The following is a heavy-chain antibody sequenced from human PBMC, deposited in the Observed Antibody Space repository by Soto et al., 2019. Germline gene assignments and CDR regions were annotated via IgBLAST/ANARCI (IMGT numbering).Heavy chain of an antibody. Sequence: EVQLVESGGGLVKPGGSLRLSCAASGFSFNFYNMNWVRQAPGKGLEWVSSISGSSNYIFYADSVKGRFTISRDNAKNSLYLQMNSLRAEDTAVYYCANGNINPFDHWGQGTLLTVSS. J-gene: IGHJ4*02. CDR1: GFSFNFYN. CDR2: ISGSSNYI. D-gene: IGHD1-1*01. CDR3: ANGNINPFDH. V-gene: IGHV3-21*01.